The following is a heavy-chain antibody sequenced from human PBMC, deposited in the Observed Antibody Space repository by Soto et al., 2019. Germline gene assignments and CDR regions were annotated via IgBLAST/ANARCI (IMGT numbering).Heavy chain of an antibody. V-gene: IGHV3-23*01. CDR3: AKWITGNTRFFDS. Sequence: QPGGSLRLSCAASGFSFSSYSMSWVRQAPGKGLEWVSTISGGGVTTDYADSVKGRLTISRDNSRNTLYLQMNSLRAEDTAVYYCAKWITGNTRFFDSWGQGTLVTVSS. CDR2: ISGGGVTT. D-gene: IGHD1-20*01. J-gene: IGHJ4*02. CDR1: GFSFSSYS.